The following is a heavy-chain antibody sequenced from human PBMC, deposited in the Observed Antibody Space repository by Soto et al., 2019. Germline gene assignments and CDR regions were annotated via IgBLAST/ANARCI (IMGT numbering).Heavy chain of an antibody. CDR3: ARGDYGDHDRYYYYGMDV. CDR1: GGTFSSYA. J-gene: IGHJ6*01. Sequence: QVQLVQSGAEVKKPGSSVKVSCKASGGTFSSYAISWVRQAPGQGLEWMGGIIPIFGTANYAQKFQGRVTITADESTGTAYMELSSLRSEDTAVYYCARGDYGDHDRYYYYGMDVWGQGTTVTVSS. D-gene: IGHD4-17*01. CDR2: IIPIFGTA. V-gene: IGHV1-69*12.